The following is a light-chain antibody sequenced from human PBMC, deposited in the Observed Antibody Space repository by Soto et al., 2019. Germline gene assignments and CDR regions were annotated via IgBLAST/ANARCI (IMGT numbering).Light chain of an antibody. CDR1: QSISGY. CDR2: AAS. V-gene: IGKV1-39*01. Sequence: DIQMTQSPSSLSASAGDRVTITCRASQSISGYLNWYQHKPGKAPKLLLFAASSLQSGVPSRFSGSGSGTDFTLTITTLRPEDFAAYYCQQSYSTPHTFGQGTKLEI. CDR3: QQSYSTPHT. J-gene: IGKJ2*01.